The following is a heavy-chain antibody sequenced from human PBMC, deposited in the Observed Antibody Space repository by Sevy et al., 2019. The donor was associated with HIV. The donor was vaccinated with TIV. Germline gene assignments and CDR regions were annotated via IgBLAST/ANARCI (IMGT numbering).Heavy chain of an antibody. CDR3: STDDLISY. V-gene: IGHV3-15*07. J-gene: IGHJ4*02. CDR2: IKSITDGGAA. Sequence: GGSLRLSCTASGFDFANAWMNWVRQAPGKGLEWVGHIKSITDGGAADYAAPVKGRFTISRHDSKNTLYLQMNSLKAEDTAVYYCSTDDLISYWGRGTLVTVS. CDR1: GFDFANAW.